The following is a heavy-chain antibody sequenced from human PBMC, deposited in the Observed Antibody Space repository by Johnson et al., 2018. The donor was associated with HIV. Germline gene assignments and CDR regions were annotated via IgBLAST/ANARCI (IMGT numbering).Heavy chain of an antibody. CDR3: AKDCSISSWSPGCPFDI. Sequence: VQLVESGGGLVQPGRSLRLSCAASGFTFDDYAMHWVRQAPGKGLEWVSGISCNSGSIGYADSVKGRFTISRDNAKNSLYLQINRLRAEDTALYYCAKDCSISSWSPGCPFDIWRQGTMVTVSS. CDR2: ISCNSGSI. V-gene: IGHV3-9*01. D-gene: IGHD6-13*01. CDR1: GFTFDDYA. J-gene: IGHJ3*02.